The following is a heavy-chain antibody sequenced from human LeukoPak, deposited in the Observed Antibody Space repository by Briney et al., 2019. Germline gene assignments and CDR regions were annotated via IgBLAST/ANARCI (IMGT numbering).Heavy chain of an antibody. CDR2: IYYSGST. D-gene: IGHD3-22*01. Sequence: SETLSLTCTVSGGSLSSSSYYWGWIRQPPGKGLEWIGSIYYSGSTYYNPSLKSRVTISVDTSKNQFSLKLSSVTAADTAVYYCARQITYYYDSSDDKGAFDIWGQGTMVTVSS. J-gene: IGHJ3*02. CDR3: ARQITYYYDSSDDKGAFDI. V-gene: IGHV4-39*01. CDR1: GGSLSSSSYY.